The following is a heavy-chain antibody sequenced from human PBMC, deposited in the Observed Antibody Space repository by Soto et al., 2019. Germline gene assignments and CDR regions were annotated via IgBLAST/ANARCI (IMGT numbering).Heavy chain of an antibody. CDR1: GYNFINYG. CDR2: IRVHNGNT. J-gene: IGHJ4*02. CDR3: VRDLDGSGSYYTGY. V-gene: IGHV1-18*01. D-gene: IGHD3-10*01. Sequence: GASVEVSCKASGYNFINYGISWVRQAPGQGLEWMGWIRVHNGNTNYAQNLQGRVTMTTDTSTSTAYMELRSLRSDDTAVYYCVRDLDGSGSYYTGYWGPGTLVTVSS.